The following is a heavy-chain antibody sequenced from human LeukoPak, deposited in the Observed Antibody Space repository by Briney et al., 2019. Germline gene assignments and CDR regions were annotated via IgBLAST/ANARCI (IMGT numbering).Heavy chain of an antibody. J-gene: IGHJ6*03. CDR2: INPSGGST. CDR1: GYTFTSYY. D-gene: IGHD3-10*01. Sequence: GASVKVSCKASGYTFTSYYMHWVRQAPGQGLEWMGIINPSGGSTSYAQKFQGRVTMTRDMSTSTVYMELSSLRSEDTAVYYCARESKELRITMVRGVIRYMDVWGKGTTVTVSS. V-gene: IGHV1-46*01. CDR3: ARESKELRITMVRGVIRYMDV.